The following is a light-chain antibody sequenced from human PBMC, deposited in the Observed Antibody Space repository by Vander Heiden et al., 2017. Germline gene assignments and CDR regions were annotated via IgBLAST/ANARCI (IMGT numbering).Light chain of an antibody. V-gene: IGKV3-11*01. CDR3: QQRTNWPLT. J-gene: IGKJ4*01. CDR1: QSISTY. CDR2: DAS. Sequence: EIVISPSPATLALSPGERATLSCRASQSISTYLAWYQHKPGRAPRLLIYDASNRAPGIPARFSASGSGTDFTLTISSLEPEDFALYYCQQRTNWPLTFGGGTRVEIK.